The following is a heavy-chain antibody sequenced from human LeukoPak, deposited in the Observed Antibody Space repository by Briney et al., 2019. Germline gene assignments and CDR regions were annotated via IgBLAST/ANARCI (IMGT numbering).Heavy chain of an antibody. Sequence: QPSETLSLTCTVSGYSISSGYYWGWIRQPPGKGLEWIGSIIYTGTTYFTPSLRSRLTISIDTSKNHFSLNLSSVTAADTAIYFCARSSLAVYFNYWGQGTLVTASS. CDR2: IIYTGTT. D-gene: IGHD6-19*01. J-gene: IGHJ4*02. CDR1: GYSISSGYY. V-gene: IGHV4-38-2*02. CDR3: ARSSLAVYFNY.